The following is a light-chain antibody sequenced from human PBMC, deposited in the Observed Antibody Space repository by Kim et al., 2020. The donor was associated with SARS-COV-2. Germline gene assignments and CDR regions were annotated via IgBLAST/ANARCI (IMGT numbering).Light chain of an antibody. Sequence: SPGNRATLSGRASQSISSSHLAWDQQKTGQAPSLVIYGASTRATGIPDRFSGSGSGTDFTLTMSRLEPEDFAVYYCQHYGTSPWTFGQGTKVDIK. J-gene: IGKJ1*01. V-gene: IGKV3-20*01. CDR3: QHYGTSPWT. CDR1: QSISSSH. CDR2: GAS.